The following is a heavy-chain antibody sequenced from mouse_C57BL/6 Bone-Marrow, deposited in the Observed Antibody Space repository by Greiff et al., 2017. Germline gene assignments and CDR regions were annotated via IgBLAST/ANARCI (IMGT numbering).Heavy chain of an antibody. CDR2: IHPNSGST. J-gene: IGHJ3*01. Sequence: VQLQQPGAELVKPGASVKLSCKASGYTFTSYWMHWVKQRPGQGLEWIGMIHPNSGSTNYNEKFKSKATLTVDKSSSTAYMQRSSLTSEDSAVYYCARDDYYGSSYFAYWGQGTLVTVSA. V-gene: IGHV1-64*01. CDR3: ARDDYYGSSYFAY. CDR1: GYTFTSYW. D-gene: IGHD1-1*01.